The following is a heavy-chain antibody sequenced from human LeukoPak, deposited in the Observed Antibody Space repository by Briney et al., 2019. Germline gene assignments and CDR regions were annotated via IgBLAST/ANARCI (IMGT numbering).Heavy chain of an antibody. J-gene: IGHJ4*02. Sequence: PGGSQRLSCAASGFTFSSFWMDWVRQAPGKGLEWVANIKSDGSEKYYVGSVEGRFTISRDNAKNSLFLQMNSLRAEDTAVYYCARESAWARDSWGQGTLVTVSS. D-gene: IGHD6-6*01. V-gene: IGHV3-7*01. CDR3: ARESAWARDS. CDR1: GFTFSSFW. CDR2: IKSDGSEK.